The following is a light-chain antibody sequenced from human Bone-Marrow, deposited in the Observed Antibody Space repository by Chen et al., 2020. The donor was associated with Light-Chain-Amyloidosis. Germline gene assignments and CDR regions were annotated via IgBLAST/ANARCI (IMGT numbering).Light chain of an antibody. V-gene: IGLV3-21*02. J-gene: IGLJ3*02. CDR2: DDS. CDR3: QVWDRSSDRPV. CDR1: NIGSTS. Sequence: SYVLTPPSSVSVAPGQTATIACGGNNIGSTSVHWYQQTPGQAPLLVVYDDSDRPSGIPERLSGSNSGNTATLTISRVEAGDEADYYSQVWDRSSDRPVFGGGTKLTVL.